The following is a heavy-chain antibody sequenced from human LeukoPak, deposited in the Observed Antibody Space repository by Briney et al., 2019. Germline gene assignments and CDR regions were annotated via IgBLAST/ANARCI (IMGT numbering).Heavy chain of an antibody. CDR1: GGSIGSYH. V-gene: IGHV4-59*12. D-gene: IGHD4-23*01. CDR2: IHYTWNT. J-gene: IGHJ5*02. CDR3: AREVRTTVVTPSNNWFDP. Sequence: SETLSLTCSVSGGSIGSYHWSWIRQPPGKGLEWIGYIHYTWNTKYNPSLKSRVYISLDRSNKQFSLKLSSVTAADTAVYYCAREVRTTVVTPSNNWFDPWGQGTLVTVSS.